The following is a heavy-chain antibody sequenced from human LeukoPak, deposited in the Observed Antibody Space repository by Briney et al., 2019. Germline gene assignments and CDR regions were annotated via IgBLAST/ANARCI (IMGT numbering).Heavy chain of an antibody. D-gene: IGHD1-14*01. CDR3: ARLPIRNAFDI. V-gene: IGHV4-31*03. CDR1: GGSISSGGYS. CDR2: IYYSGST. J-gene: IGHJ3*02. Sequence: SETLSLTCTVSGGSISSGGYSWSWTRQHPGKGLEWIGYIYYSGSTYYNPSLKSRVTISVDTSKNQFSLKLSSVTAADTAVYYCARLPIRNAFDIWGQGKMVTVSS.